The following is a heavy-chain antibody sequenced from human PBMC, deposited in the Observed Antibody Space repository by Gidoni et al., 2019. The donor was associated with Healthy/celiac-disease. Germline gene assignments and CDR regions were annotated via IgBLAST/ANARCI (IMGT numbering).Heavy chain of an antibody. CDR2: INHSGST. V-gene: IGHV4-34*01. CDR3: ASEGSVVVPAAMSVDY. CDR1: GGSFSGYY. J-gene: IGHJ4*02. Sequence: QVQLQQWGAGLLKPSETLSLTCAVYGGSFSGYYWSWIRQPPWKGLEWIGEINHSGSTNYNPSLKSRVTISVDTSKNQFSLKLSSVTAADTAVYYCASEGSVVVPAAMSVDYWGQGTLVTVSS. D-gene: IGHD2-2*01.